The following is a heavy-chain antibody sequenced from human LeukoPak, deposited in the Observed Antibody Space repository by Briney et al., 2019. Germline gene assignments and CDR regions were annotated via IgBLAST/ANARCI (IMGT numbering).Heavy chain of an antibody. CDR2: SDPEDVKT. D-gene: IGHD3-22*01. Sequence: ASVKVSCKISGYSLTELAIHWVRQAPRKGLEWMGGSDPEDVKTSFAEKFQGRVTFTEDTSTDTAFMELSRLRSDDTAVYYCATFQAYANSGHLRPYFDYWGQGTLVTVSS. CDR1: GYSLTELA. J-gene: IGHJ4*02. CDR3: ATFQAYANSGHLRPYFDY. V-gene: IGHV1-24*01.